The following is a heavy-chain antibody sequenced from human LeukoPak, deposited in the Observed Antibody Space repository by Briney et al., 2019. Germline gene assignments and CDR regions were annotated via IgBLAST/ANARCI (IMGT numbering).Heavy chain of an antibody. V-gene: IGHV3-11*01. J-gene: IGHJ5*02. D-gene: IGHD1-26*01. CDR1: GFTFSDYY. CDR3: AGGAVGPGVAGS. Sequence: PGGSLRLSCAASGFTFSDYYMNWIRQTPGEGLEWVSYISSSGNIIYYADSVKDRFTISRDNAKNSLYLQMNSLRAEDTAIYYCAGGAVGPGVAGSWGQGTLVTVS. CDR2: ISSSGNII.